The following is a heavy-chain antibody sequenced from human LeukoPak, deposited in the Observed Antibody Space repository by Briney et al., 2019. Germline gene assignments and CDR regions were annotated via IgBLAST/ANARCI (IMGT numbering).Heavy chain of an antibody. Sequence: GESLKISCKGSGHNFTNYWIGWVRQMPGKGLEWMWIIYLFDSDTKYSPSFQGQVTISADKSINTAYLQWNSLKASDTAMYYCARRAAKAYDYYYYYMDLWGKGTTVTVSS. CDR3: ARRAAKAYDYYYYYMDL. CDR1: GHNFTNYW. V-gene: IGHV5-51*01. J-gene: IGHJ6*03. D-gene: IGHD2-2*01. CDR2: IYLFDSDT.